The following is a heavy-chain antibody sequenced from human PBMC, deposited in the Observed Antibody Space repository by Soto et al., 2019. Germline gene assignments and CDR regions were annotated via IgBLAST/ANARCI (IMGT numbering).Heavy chain of an antibody. V-gene: IGHV1-24*01. CDR3: ASEGAIVGATPFDL. D-gene: IGHD1-26*01. Sequence: ASVKVSCKVSGYTLTELSMHWVRQAPGKGLEWMGGFDPEDGETIYAQKFQGRVTMTEDTSTGTAYMELSSLRSEDTAVYYCASEGAIVGATPFDLWGRGTLVTVSS. CDR2: FDPEDGET. J-gene: IGHJ2*01. CDR1: GYTLTELS.